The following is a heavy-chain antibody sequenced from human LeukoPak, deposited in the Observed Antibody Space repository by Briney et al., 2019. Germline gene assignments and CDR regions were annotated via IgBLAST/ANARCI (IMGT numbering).Heavy chain of an antibody. D-gene: IGHD1-7*01. V-gene: IGHV4-59*02. CDR2: VYYSGST. CDR1: GGSVSSYF. Sequence: ASETLSLTCTVSGGSVSSYFWSWIRQPPGKGLEWIGYVYYSGSTNYNPSLKSRVTISVDTSKNQFSLKLSSVTAADTAVYYCARGNYGPNYYYGMDVWGQGTLVTVSS. CDR3: ARGNYGPNYYYGMDV. J-gene: IGHJ6*02.